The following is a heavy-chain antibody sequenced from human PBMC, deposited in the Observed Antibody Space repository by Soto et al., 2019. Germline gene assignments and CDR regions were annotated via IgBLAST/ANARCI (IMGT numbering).Heavy chain of an antibody. V-gene: IGHV1-46*01. J-gene: IGHJ4*02. CDR2: IIPGGGGT. Sequence: QVQLVQSGAEVKKPGASVKVSCKASGYTFTNFYIHWVRQAPGQGLEWMGRIIPGGGGTNNAKNFQGRVTMTSDTSTTTVYMELSSLRSEDTAVYYCVRQGYWGQGTLVTVSP. CDR1: GYTFTNFY. CDR3: VRQGY.